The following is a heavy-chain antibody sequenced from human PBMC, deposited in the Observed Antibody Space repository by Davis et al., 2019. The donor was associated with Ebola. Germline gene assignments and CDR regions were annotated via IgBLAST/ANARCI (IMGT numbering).Heavy chain of an antibody. V-gene: IGHV3-74*03. D-gene: IGHD5-12*01. CDR2: INSDGTAT. Sequence: GESLKISCAASRFVFSSYWMHWVRQLPGKGLVWVSRINSDGTATAYADSVKGRFTISRDNSKNTLYLQMNSLRAEDTAVYYCATGGYSGYNLVDYFHYWGRGTLVTVSS. CDR1: RFVFSSYW. J-gene: IGHJ4*02. CDR3: ATGGYSGYNLVDYFHY.